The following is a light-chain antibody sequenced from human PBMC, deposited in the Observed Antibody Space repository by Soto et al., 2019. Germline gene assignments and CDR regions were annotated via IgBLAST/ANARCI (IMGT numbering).Light chain of an antibody. J-gene: IGLJ2*01. CDR2: DVS. CDR3: SSYTGSSVV. CDR1: SSDIGGYNY. V-gene: IGLV2-14*01. Sequence: QSALTQPASVSGSPRQSITISCTGTSSDIGGYNYVSWYQQHPGKAPKLMIYDVSNRPSGVSNRFSGSKSGNTASLTISGLQAEDEADYYCSSYTGSSVVFGGGT.